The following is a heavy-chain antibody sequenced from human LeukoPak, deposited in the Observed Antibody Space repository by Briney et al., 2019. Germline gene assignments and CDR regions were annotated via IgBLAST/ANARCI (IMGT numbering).Heavy chain of an antibody. D-gene: IGHD6-19*01. V-gene: IGHV3-30*18. J-gene: IGHJ4*02. CDR1: GFTFSSYG. CDR2: ISYDGSNK. CDR3: AKDPYSSGWYDL. Sequence: PGGSLRLSRAASGFTFSSYGMHWVRQAPGKGLEWVAVISYDGSNKYYADSVKGRFTISRDNSKNTLYLQMNSLRAEDTAVYYCAKDPYSSGWYDLGGQGTLVTVSS.